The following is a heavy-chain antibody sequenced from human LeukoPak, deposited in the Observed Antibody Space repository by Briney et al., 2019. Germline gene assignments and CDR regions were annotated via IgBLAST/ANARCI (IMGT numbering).Heavy chain of an antibody. Sequence: GKSLRLSCAASGLTFSNYAMTWVRQAPGKGLEWVSAISGSGESTYHADSVKGRFTISRDNSKNTLYLQMNSLRGDDTAVYYCAKDLYGEFDYWGQGTLVTVSS. D-gene: IGHD2-2*02. J-gene: IGHJ4*02. CDR1: GLTFSNYA. V-gene: IGHV3-23*01. CDR3: AKDLYGEFDY. CDR2: ISGSGEST.